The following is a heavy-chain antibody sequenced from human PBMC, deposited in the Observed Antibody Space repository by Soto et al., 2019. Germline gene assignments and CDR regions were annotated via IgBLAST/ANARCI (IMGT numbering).Heavy chain of an antibody. D-gene: IGHD3-16*01. CDR1: GFTFSIYA. Sequence: GSLRLSCAASGFTFSIYAMSWFRQAPGKGLEWVSAISGSGGSTYYADSVKGRFTISRDNSKNTLYLQMNSLRAEDTAVYYCANLLGFEGDDYWGQGTLVTVSS. CDR3: ANLLGFEGDDY. V-gene: IGHV3-23*01. CDR2: ISGSGGST. J-gene: IGHJ4*02.